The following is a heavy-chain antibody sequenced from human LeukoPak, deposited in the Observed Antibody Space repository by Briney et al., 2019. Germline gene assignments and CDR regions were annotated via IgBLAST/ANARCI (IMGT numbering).Heavy chain of an antibody. CDR2: IYPGDSDT. D-gene: IGHD1-26*01. J-gene: IGHJ4*02. CDR1: GYSFTTYW. CDR3: ARSGIVGVEAHFDH. Sequence: GESLKISCKGSGYSFTTYWIGWVRQMPGKGLEWMGIIYPGDSDTRYSPSFQGQVTISVDKYISTAYLQWSSLKASDTAIYYCARSGIVGVEAHFDHWDQGTLVTVSS. V-gene: IGHV5-51*01.